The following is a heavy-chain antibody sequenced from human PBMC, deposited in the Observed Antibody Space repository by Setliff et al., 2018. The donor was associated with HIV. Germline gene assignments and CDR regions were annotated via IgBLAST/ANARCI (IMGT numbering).Heavy chain of an antibody. CDR1: GYSFTSYY. D-gene: IGHD2-21*02. CDR2: INPSGGST. CDR3: ARNVRRTYCGGDCYSHFDY. Sequence: ASVKVSCKASGYSFTSYYIHWVRQAPGQGLEWMGIINPSGGSTSYAQKFQGRVTMTRDTSTSTVYMELSSLRSEDTAVYYCARNVRRTYCGGDCYSHFDYWGQGTLVTVS. J-gene: IGHJ4*02. V-gene: IGHV1-46*01.